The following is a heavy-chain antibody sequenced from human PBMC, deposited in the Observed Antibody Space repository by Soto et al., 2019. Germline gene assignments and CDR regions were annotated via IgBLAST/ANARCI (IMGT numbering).Heavy chain of an antibody. D-gene: IGHD2-15*01. CDR2: IYYSGST. CDR3: ARGLEGCSGGSCYPGRPNWFDP. CDR1: GGSISSYY. J-gene: IGHJ5*02. V-gene: IGHV4-59*01. Sequence: SETLSLTCTVSGGSISSYYWSWIRQPPGKGLEWIGYIYYSGSTNYNPSLKSRVTISVDTSKNQFSLKLSSVTAADTAVYYCARGLEGCSGGSCYPGRPNWFDPWGQGTLVTVSS.